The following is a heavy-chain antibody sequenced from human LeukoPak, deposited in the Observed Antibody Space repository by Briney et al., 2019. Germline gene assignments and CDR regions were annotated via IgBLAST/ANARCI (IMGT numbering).Heavy chain of an antibody. D-gene: IGHD6-19*01. Sequence: GESLKISCKCSGYSFTSYWIGWVRQMPGKGLEWMGIIYPGDSDTRYSPSFQGQVTISADKSISTAYLQWSSLKASDTAMYYCARPGSGYSSGWAFDYWGQGTLVTVSS. V-gene: IGHV5-51*01. CDR2: IYPGDSDT. CDR3: ARPGSGYSSGWAFDY. J-gene: IGHJ4*02. CDR1: GYSFTSYW.